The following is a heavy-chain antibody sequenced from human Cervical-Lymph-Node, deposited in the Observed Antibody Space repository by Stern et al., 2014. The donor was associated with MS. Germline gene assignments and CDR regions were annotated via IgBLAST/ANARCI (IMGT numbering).Heavy chain of an antibody. CDR2: IAYYGRDK. V-gene: IGHV3-30*04. D-gene: IGHD1-26*01. Sequence: VHLVESGGGVVQPGRSLRLSCAASGFVFRRYALHWVRQAPGKGLEWVALIAYYGRDKSYSDSVKGRFTVSRDNSNNTVDLEMNSLRLEDTAVYYCAKGGSGSYLDWGQGSLVTVSS. CDR1: GFVFRRYA. J-gene: IGHJ4*02. CDR3: AKGGSGSYLD.